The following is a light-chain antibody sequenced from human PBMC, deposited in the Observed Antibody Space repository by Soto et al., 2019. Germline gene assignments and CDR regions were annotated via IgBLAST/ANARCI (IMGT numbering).Light chain of an antibody. Sequence: DIQMTQSPSSLSASVGDRVTITCRASQTITKYLNWYQQKPGKAPKLLIFAASSLQSGVPSRFSGSGSGTDFTLTISSLQPEDSATYFCQQSNSAPLTFGGATKVEIK. V-gene: IGKV1-39*01. J-gene: IGKJ4*01. CDR2: AAS. CDR3: QQSNSAPLT. CDR1: QTITKY.